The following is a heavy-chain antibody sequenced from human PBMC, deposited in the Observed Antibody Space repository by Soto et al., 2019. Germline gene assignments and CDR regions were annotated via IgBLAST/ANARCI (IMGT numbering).Heavy chain of an antibody. CDR2: IYYSGST. CDR3: ARDLEMAGYFDY. Sequence: QVQLQESGPGLVKPSQTLSLTCTVSGGSISSGGYYWSWIRQHPGKGLEWIGYIYYSGSTYYNPSLKSRITIAVDTSKNQFSLKLSSVTAADTAVYYCARDLEMAGYFDYWGQGTLVTVSS. J-gene: IGHJ4*02. CDR1: GGSISSGGYY. V-gene: IGHV4-31*03. D-gene: IGHD6-19*01.